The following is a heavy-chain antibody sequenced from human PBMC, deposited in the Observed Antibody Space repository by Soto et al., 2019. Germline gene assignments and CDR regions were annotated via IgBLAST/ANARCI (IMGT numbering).Heavy chain of an antibody. CDR2: ISPYNGNT. J-gene: IGHJ2*01. V-gene: IGHV1-18*01. Sequence: QVQLVQSGADVKKPGASVKVSCKASGYSFTNYLITWVRQAPGQGLEWMGWISPYNGNTDYAQNLLGRVTMTTDTSTSTVYVELRNLRSDDTAGYYCARESQTWGIHKDFDLWGRGTLVTVSS. D-gene: IGHD3-16*01. CDR1: GYSFTNYL. CDR3: ARESQTWGIHKDFDL.